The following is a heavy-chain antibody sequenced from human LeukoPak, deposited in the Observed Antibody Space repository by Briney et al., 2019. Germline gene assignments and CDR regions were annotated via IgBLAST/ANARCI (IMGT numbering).Heavy chain of an antibody. D-gene: IGHD2-21*02. Sequence: PGGSLRLSCAASGFTFSSYGMHWVRQAPGKGLEWVAVISYDGSNKYYADSVKGRFTISRDNSKNTLYLQMNSLRAEDTAVYYCAKVTGGYYYYGMDVWGKGTTVTVSS. V-gene: IGHV3-30*18. CDR1: GFTFSSYG. CDR3: AKVTGGYYYYGMDV. J-gene: IGHJ6*04. CDR2: ISYDGSNK.